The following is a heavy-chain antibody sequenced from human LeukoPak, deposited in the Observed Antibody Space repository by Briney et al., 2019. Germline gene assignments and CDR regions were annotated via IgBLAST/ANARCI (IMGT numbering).Heavy chain of an antibody. CDR1: GGSFSSYY. CDR2: IYYSGST. CDR3: ARVGYCRSTSCYNQFDY. J-gene: IGHJ4*02. D-gene: IGHD2-2*01. V-gene: IGHV4-59*01. Sequence: SETLSLTCAVYGGSFSSYYWSWIRQPPGKGLEWIGLIYYSGSTNYNPSLKSRVTISVDTSKNQFSLKLNSVTAADTAVYYCARVGYCRSTSCYNQFDYWGQGTPVTVSS.